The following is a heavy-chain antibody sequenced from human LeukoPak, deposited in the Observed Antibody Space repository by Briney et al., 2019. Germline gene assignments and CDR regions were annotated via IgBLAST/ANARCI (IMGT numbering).Heavy chain of an antibody. V-gene: IGHV1-8*01. CDR2: MNPNSGNT. CDR1: GYTFTSYD. D-gene: IGHD6-13*01. J-gene: IGHJ6*03. CDR3: ARAVRRSSWPPCYYYYYMDV. Sequence: ASVKVSCKASGYTFTSYDINWVRQATGQGLEWMGWMNPNSGNTGYAQKFQGRVTMTRNTSISTAYMELSSLRSEDTAVYYCARAVRRSSWPPCYYYYYMDVWGKGTTVTVSS.